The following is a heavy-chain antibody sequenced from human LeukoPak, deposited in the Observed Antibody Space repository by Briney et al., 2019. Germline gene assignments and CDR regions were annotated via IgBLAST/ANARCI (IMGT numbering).Heavy chain of an antibody. CDR3: AKAYCSSTSCYDEDYYYYYYMDV. Sequence: SGGSLRLSCAASGFTFSSYGMSWVRQAPGKGLEWVSAISGSGGSTYYADSVKGRFTISRDNSKNTLYLQMNSLRAEDTAVYYCAKAYCSSTSCYDEDYYYYYYMDVWGKGTTVTISS. J-gene: IGHJ6*03. CDR1: GFTFSSYG. V-gene: IGHV3-23*01. CDR2: ISGSGGST. D-gene: IGHD2-2*01.